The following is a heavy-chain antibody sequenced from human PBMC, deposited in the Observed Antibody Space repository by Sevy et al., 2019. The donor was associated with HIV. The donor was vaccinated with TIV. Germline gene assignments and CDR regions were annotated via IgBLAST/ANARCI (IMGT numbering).Heavy chain of an antibody. D-gene: IGHD5-18*01. J-gene: IGHJ4*02. CDR1: GFTFSSYA. V-gene: IGHV3-64D*06. Sequence: GGFLRLSCSASGFTFSSYAMHWVRQAPGKGLEYVSAISSNGGSTYYADSVKGRFTISRDNSKNTLYLQMSSLRAEDTAVYYCVKDHSYDYLLFDYWGQGTLVTVSS. CDR3: VKDHSYDYLLFDY. CDR2: ISSNGGST.